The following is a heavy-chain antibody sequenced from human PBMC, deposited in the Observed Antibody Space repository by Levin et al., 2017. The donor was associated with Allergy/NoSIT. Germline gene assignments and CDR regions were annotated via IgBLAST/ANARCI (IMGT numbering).Heavy chain of an antibody. Sequence: SETLSLTCSVSGGSTRLGGYYGGWIRQHPVKGLEWLGYIYYSGETFYNPSVESRLVISHDTSENQFSLKLTSLTAADTAVYYCVRAQTGYVSPFDFWGPGTLVTVSS. CDR2: IYYSGET. CDR1: GGSTRLGGYY. J-gene: IGHJ4*02. CDR3: VRAQTGYVSPFDF. D-gene: IGHD3-9*01. V-gene: IGHV4-31*03.